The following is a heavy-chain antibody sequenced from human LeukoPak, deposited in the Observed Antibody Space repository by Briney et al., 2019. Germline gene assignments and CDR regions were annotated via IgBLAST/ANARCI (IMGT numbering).Heavy chain of an antibody. Sequence: SETLSLTCTVSVGSISSGDYYCSWIRQPPGKCLEWIGYIYYSGSTYYNPSLKSRVTISVDTSKTQFSLKLSSVTAADPAVYYCAREAVGERYFDYWGQGNLVTVSS. V-gene: IGHV4-30-4*01. J-gene: IGHJ4*02. CDR3: AREAVGERYFDY. CDR1: VGSISSGDYY. CDR2: IYYSGST. D-gene: IGHD1-26*01.